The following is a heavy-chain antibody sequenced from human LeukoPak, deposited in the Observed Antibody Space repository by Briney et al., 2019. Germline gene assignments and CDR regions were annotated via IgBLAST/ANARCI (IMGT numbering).Heavy chain of an antibody. CDR3: AIGITATTGGDAFDV. CDR1: RFALTVDY. V-gene: IGHV1-2*02. Sequence: PPRASCRPARFALTVDYMHCVRHAPGQRIERKRWISPNSGGTKFAQKSQGRVTMTRDTSISTVYMELSRLRSDDTAVYYCAIGITATTGGDAFDVWGQGTMVTVSA. J-gene: IGHJ3*01. CDR2: ISPNSGGT. D-gene: IGHD1-7*01.